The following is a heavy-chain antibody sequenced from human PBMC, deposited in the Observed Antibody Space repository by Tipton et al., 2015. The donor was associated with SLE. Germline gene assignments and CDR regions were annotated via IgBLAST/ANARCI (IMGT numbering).Heavy chain of an antibody. V-gene: IGHV3-33*08. CDR3: VGGNFNYEDAVDV. CDR1: GFTFSSYG. J-gene: IGHJ3*01. Sequence: SLRLSCAASGFTFSSYGMHWVRQAPGKGLEWVAVIWYDGSNKYYADSVKGRFTISRDNSKNTLYLQMNSLRAEDTAVYYCVGGNFNYEDAVDVWGRGTMVTVSS. CDR2: IWYDGSNK. D-gene: IGHD1-7*01.